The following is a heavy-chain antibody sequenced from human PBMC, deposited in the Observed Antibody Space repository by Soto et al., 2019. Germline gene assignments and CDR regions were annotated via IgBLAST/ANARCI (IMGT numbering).Heavy chain of an antibody. CDR2: IDPSDSQT. Sequence: LGESLKISCNGSGYSFAGYWITWVRQMPVKGLEWMGRIDPSDSQTYYSPSFRGHVTISAAKSITTVFLQWSSLRASDTAMYYCARQIYDSERGPNVQYYFDSWGQGTLVTVSS. CDR1: GYSFAGYW. D-gene: IGHD2-8*01. J-gene: IGHJ4*02. CDR3: ARQIYDSERGPNVQYYFDS. V-gene: IGHV5-10-1*01.